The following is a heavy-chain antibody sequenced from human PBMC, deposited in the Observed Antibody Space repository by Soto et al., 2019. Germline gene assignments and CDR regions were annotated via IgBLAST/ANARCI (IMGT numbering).Heavy chain of an antibody. D-gene: IGHD1-26*01. V-gene: IGHV4-61*08. CDR2: VYYSGST. J-gene: IGHJ5*02. CDR1: GDSISSGAYY. Sequence: SETLSLTCTVSGDSISSGAYYWSWIRQPPGKGLEWIGYVYYSGSTSYNPSLETGVTISVDTSKNQFSLKLTSVTPADTAIYYCARVKRSTSRLDPWGQGTLVTVSS. CDR3: ARVKRSTSRLDP.